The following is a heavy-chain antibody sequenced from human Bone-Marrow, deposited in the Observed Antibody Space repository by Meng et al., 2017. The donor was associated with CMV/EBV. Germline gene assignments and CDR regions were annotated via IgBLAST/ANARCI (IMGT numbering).Heavy chain of an antibody. D-gene: IGHD3-3*01. CDR1: SSSW. J-gene: IGHJ4*02. V-gene: IGHV4-4*02. Sequence: SSSWWSWVRQPPGKGLEWIGEIYHSGSTNYNPSLKSRVTISVDKSKNQFSLKLSSVTAADTAVYYCARGVATRLRFLEGPRRYYFDYWGQGTLVTVSS. CDR3: ARGVATRLRFLEGPRRYYFDY. CDR2: IYHSGST.